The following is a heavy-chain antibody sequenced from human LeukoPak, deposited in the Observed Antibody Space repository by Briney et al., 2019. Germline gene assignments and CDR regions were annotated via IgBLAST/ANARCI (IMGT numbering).Heavy chain of an antibody. Sequence: PGGSLRLSCAASGFTFSSYAMHWVCQGPGKGLEWVAVLSYDGSNKYYADSVKGRFTISRDNSKNTLYLQMNSLRAEDTAVYYCARDLETVAQGRVYYWGQGTLVTVSS. CDR2: LSYDGSNK. CDR3: ARDLETVAQGRVYY. D-gene: IGHD5-12*01. J-gene: IGHJ4*02. V-gene: IGHV3-30-3*01. CDR1: GFTFSSYA.